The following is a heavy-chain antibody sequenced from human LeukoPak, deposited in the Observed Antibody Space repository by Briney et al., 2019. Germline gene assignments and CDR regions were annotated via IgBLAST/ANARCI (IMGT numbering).Heavy chain of an antibody. D-gene: IGHD6-13*01. Sequence: PGRSLRLSCAASGFTFSSYAMHWVRQAPGKGLEWVAVISYDGSNKYYADSVKGRFTISRDNSKNTLYLQMNSLRAEDTAVYYCARPLAAAGTGFDYWGQGTLVTVSS. CDR3: ARPLAAAGTGFDY. V-gene: IGHV3-30*01. CDR2: ISYDGSNK. CDR1: GFTFSSYA. J-gene: IGHJ4*02.